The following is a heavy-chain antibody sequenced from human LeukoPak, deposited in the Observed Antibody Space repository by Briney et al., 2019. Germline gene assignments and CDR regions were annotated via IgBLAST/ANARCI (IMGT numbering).Heavy chain of an antibody. J-gene: IGHJ5*02. CDR3: AREVVGAISAWVDP. D-gene: IGHD1-26*01. Sequence: GGSLRLSCAASGFTFSSNYMSWVRQAPGKGLEWVSVIYSGGSTYYADSVEGRFTISRDNSKNTLYLQMNSLRAEDTAVYYCAREVVGAISAWVDPWGQGTLVTVSS. CDR1: GFTFSSNY. V-gene: IGHV3-53*01. CDR2: IYSGGST.